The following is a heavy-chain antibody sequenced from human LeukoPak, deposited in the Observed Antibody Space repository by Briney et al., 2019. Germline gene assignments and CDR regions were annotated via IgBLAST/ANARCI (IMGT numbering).Heavy chain of an antibody. CDR3: ARHPVLRYLGT. V-gene: IGHV4-39*01. CDR2: IYYSGST. CDR1: GGSISSSNYY. D-gene: IGHD3-9*01. Sequence: SETLSLTCTVSGGSISSSNYYWGWFRHPPGKGLEWIGSIYYSGSTYYNPSLKSRVTISVDTSKNQFSLKLSSVSAADTAVYYCARHPVLRYLGTWGQGTLVTVSS. J-gene: IGHJ4*02.